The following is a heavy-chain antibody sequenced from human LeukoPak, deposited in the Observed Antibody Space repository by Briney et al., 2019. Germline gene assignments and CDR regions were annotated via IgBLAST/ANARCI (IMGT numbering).Heavy chain of an antibody. CDR1: GGSISSYY. Sequence: SETLSLTCTVSGGSISSYYWSWIRQPPGKGLEWIGYIYYSGSTNYNPPLKSRVTISVDTSKNQFSLKLSSVTAADTAVYYCARVGGSGWFDYWGQGTLVTVSS. CDR2: IYYSGST. CDR3: ARVGGSGWFDY. J-gene: IGHJ4*02. V-gene: IGHV4-59*08. D-gene: IGHD6-19*01.